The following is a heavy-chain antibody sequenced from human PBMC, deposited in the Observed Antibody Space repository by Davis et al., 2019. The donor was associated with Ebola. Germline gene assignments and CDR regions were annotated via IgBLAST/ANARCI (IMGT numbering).Heavy chain of an antibody. J-gene: IGHJ4*02. D-gene: IGHD5-24*01. CDR3: VRGDGRFDY. CDR2: VYHTGST. CDR1: GGSISNYDYY. V-gene: IGHV4-39*01. Sequence: MPSETLSLTCTISGGSISNYDYYWGWIRQPPGKGLEWIGTVYHTGSTYYNPSLKSRLTISVDTSKNQFSLKLSSVTAADTAVYYCVRGDGRFDYWGQGALVTVSS.